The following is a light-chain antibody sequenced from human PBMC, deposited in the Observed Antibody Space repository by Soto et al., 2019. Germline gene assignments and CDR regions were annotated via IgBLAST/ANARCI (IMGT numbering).Light chain of an antibody. CDR2: SGS. V-gene: IGKV2-28*01. CDR3: MQALQTPYT. J-gene: IGKJ2*01. Sequence: DIVLTQSSLSLPVTPGEPASISCRSSQSLLHSDGYNYLDWYMQKPGQSPQLLIYSGSHRASGVPDRFSGSGSGTDFTLKISRVEAEDVGVYYCMQALQTPYTLGQGTKLEIK. CDR1: QSLLHSDGYNY.